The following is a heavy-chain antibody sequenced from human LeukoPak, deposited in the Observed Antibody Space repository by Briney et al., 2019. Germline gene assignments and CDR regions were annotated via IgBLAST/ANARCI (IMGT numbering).Heavy chain of an antibody. CDR1: GGSISSSSYY. V-gene: IGHV4-39*01. Sequence: PSETLSLTCTVSGGSISSSSYYWGWIRQPPGKGPEWIGSIYYSGSTYYNPSLKSRVTISVDTSKNQFSLKVSSVTAADTAVYYCARLGEYSSSSWGRFDYWGQGTLVTVSS. J-gene: IGHJ4*02. CDR3: ARLGEYSSSSWGRFDY. D-gene: IGHD6-6*01. CDR2: IYYSGST.